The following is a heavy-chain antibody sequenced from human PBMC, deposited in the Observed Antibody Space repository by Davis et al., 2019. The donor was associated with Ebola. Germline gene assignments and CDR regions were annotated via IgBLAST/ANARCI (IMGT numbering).Heavy chain of an antibody. V-gene: IGHV4-39*01. J-gene: IGHJ4*02. CDR2: IHYGGST. CDR3: ARLSSSVAGLY. CDR1: GGSISSYY. D-gene: IGHD6-19*01. Sequence: SETLSLTCTVSGGSISSYYWSWIRQPPGKGLEWIGSIHYGGSTYYTSSLKSRVIISVDTSRKQFSLNLSSVTAADTAIYYCARLSSSVAGLYWGQGILVTVSS.